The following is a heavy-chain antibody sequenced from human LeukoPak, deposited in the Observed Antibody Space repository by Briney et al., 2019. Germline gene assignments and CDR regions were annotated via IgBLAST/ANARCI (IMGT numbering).Heavy chain of an antibody. J-gene: IGHJ4*02. D-gene: IGHD3-16*02. CDR2: IKSKTDGGTT. CDR1: GFTFSNAW. Sequence: PGGSLRLSCAASGFTFSNAWMSWVRQAPGKGLEWVGRIKSKTDGGTTDYAAPVKGRFTISRDDSKNTLYLQMNSLKTEDTAVYYCTTDPPMITFGGVIVPYWGQGTLVTVSS. V-gene: IGHV3-15*01. CDR3: TTDPPMITFGGVIVPY.